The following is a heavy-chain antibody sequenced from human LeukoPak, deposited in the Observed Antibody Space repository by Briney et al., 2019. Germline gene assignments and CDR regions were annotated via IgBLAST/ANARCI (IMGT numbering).Heavy chain of an antibody. Sequence: SETLSLTCTVSGGSISSYYWSWIRQPPGKGLEWIGYIYYSGSTNYNPSLKSRVTISVDTSKNQFSLKLSSVTAADTAVYYCARAGHYDFWSGYYSKYYYYGMDVWAKGPRSPSP. J-gene: IGHJ6*02. CDR1: GGSISSYY. CDR2: IYYSGST. CDR3: ARAGHYDFWSGYYSKYYYYGMDV. V-gene: IGHV4-59*01. D-gene: IGHD3-3*01.